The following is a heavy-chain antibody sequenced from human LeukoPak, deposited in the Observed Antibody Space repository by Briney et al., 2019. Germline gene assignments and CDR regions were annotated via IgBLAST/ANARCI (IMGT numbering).Heavy chain of an antibody. CDR2: INHSGST. Sequence: SETLSLTCAVYGGSSSGYYWSWIRQPPGKGLEWIGEINHSGSTNYNPSLKSRVTISVDTSKNQFSLKLSSVTAADTAVYYCASSLEYCSGGSCYYYYYMDVWGKGTTVTVSS. CDR1: GGSSSGYY. D-gene: IGHD2-15*01. CDR3: ASSLEYCSGGSCYYYYYMDV. J-gene: IGHJ6*03. V-gene: IGHV4-34*01.